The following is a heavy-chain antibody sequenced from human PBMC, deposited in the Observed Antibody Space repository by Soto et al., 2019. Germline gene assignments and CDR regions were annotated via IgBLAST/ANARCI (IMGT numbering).Heavy chain of an antibody. V-gene: IGHV4-39*02. CDR3: ARDSYGIYEY. CDR1: GGSISSSSFH. D-gene: IGHD3-9*01. CDR2: IYYSGST. J-gene: IGHJ4*01. Sequence: SETLSLTCTVSGGSISSSSFHWGWIRQPPGKGLEWIGSIYYSGSTYHSPSLKSRVTMTTDTSTSTAYMELRSLTSDDTAVYFCARDSYGIYEYWGPGTLVTVSS.